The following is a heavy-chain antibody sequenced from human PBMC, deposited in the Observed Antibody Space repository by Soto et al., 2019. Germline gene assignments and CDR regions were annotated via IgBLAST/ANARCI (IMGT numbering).Heavy chain of an antibody. Sequence: EVQLLESGGGLVQPGGSLRLSCAASGFTFSDHYMDWVRQAPGKGLEWFGRTRNKANSYTTEYAASVNGRFTISRDDAKNSLYLQMNSLKTEDTAVYYCARGGYGSSTSCYTDYYGMDVWGQGTTVTVSS. CDR3: ARGGYGSSTSCYTDYYGMDV. D-gene: IGHD2-2*02. V-gene: IGHV3-72*01. J-gene: IGHJ6*02. CDR1: GFTFSDHY. CDR2: TRNKANSYTT.